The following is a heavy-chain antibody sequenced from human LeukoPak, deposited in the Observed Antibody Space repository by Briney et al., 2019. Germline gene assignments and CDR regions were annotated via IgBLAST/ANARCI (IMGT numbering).Heavy chain of an antibody. J-gene: IGHJ4*02. D-gene: IGHD3-22*01. CDR1: GGSFSGYY. CDR2: INHSGST. V-gene: IGHV4-34*01. Sequence: SETLSLTCAASGGSFSGYYWSWIRQPPGKGLEWIGEINHSGSTNYNPSLKSRVTISVDTSKNQFSLKLSSVTAADTAVYYCARGAGRRSPNYYDSSGYYFFDYWGQGTLVTVSS. CDR3: ARGAGRRSPNYYDSSGYYFFDY.